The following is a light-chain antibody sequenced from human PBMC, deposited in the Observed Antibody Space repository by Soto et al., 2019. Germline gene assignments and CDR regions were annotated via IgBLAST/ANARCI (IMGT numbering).Light chain of an antibody. J-gene: IGKJ2*01. CDR1: QSVSSSY. CDR3: QQYGDSPYT. Sequence: EIVLTQSPGTLSLSPGERATLSCRASQSVSSSYLAWYQQKLGQAPRLLIYGASSRATGIPGRFSGSGSGTDFTLTISRLEPEDFAVYFCQQYGDSPYTFGQGTKLEIK. V-gene: IGKV3-20*01. CDR2: GAS.